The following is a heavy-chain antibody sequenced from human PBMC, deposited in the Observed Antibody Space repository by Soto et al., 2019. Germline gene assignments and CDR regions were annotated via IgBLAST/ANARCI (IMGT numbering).Heavy chain of an antibody. J-gene: IGHJ3*02. CDR2: IYHSGSA. V-gene: IGHV4-4*02. D-gene: IGHD2-21*02. CDR3: ARVPGVVVSADDAFDI. Sequence: QVQLQESGPGLVKPSGTLSLTCAVSGGSVSSSNWWSWVRQSPGKGLEWMGEIYHSGSAHYNPSLKSRAPISLDTSKNQFSLRLTSVTAADTAVYYCARVPGVVVSADDAFDIWGPGTRVIVSS. CDR1: GGSVSSSNW.